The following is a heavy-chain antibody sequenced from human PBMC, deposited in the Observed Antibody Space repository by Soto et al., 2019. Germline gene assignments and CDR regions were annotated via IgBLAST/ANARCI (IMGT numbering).Heavy chain of an antibody. Sequence: GGSLRLSCAASGFTFSSYGMHWVRQAPGKGLEWVAVIWYDGSNKYYADSVKGRFTIARDNSKNTLYLQMNSLRAEDTAVYYCARDLVGAVAGIVGDYWGQGTLVTVSS. V-gene: IGHV3-33*01. J-gene: IGHJ4*02. CDR3: ARDLVGAVAGIVGDY. CDR1: GFTFSSYG. D-gene: IGHD6-19*01. CDR2: IWYDGSNK.